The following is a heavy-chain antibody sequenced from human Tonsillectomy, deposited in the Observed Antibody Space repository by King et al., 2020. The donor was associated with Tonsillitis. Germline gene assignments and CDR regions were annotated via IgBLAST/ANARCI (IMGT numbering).Heavy chain of an antibody. CDR3: ARSPLDCSGGSCYFDY. J-gene: IGHJ4*02. V-gene: IGHV3-11*05. CDR2: ISMSIFT. Sequence: QVQLVESGGGLVKPGGSLRLSCAASGFTFSDYYMSWIRQAPGKGLEWVSYISMSIFTQYVDSVKGRFTISRDNAKNSLFLQMNSLRAEDTAVYYCARSPLDCSGGSCYFDYWGQGTLVTVSS. CDR1: GFTFSDYY. D-gene: IGHD2-15*01.